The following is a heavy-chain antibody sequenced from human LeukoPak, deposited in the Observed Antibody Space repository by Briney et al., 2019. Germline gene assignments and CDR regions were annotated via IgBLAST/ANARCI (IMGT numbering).Heavy chain of an antibody. CDR1: GFTFSSYE. CDR3: ARETDLIVVAGFDY. CDR2: ISHSSTYI. J-gene: IGHJ4*02. Sequence: PGGSLRLSCAASGFTFSSYEMNWVRQAPGKGLEWVSSISHSSTYIYFADSVRGRFTISRDNAKNSLFLQMNSLRAEDTAVYYCARETDLIVVAGFDYWGQGTLVTVSS. D-gene: IGHD6-19*01. V-gene: IGHV3-21*01.